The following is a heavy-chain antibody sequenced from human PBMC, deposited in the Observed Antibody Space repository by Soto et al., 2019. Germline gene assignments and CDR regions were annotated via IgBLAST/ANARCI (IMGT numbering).Heavy chain of an antibody. CDR2: IYYSGST. D-gene: IGHD2-15*01. V-gene: IGHV4-39*07. J-gene: IGHJ4*02. CDR1: GGSISSSSYY. CDR3: ARVVVVAATPVWYYFDY. Sequence: SETLSLTCTVSGGSISSSSYYWGWIRQPPGKGLEWIGYIYYSGSTYYNPSLKSRVTISVDTSKNQFSLKLSSVTAADTAVYYCARVVVVAATPVWYYFDYWGQGTLVTVSS.